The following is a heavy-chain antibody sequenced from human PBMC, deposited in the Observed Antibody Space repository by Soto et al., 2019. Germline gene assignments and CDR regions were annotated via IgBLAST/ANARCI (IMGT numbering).Heavy chain of an antibody. CDR3: TTVRYTIFGVVSIYYYYYMDV. CDR1: GFTFSNAW. D-gene: IGHD3-3*01. CDR2: IKSKTDGGTT. Sequence: GGSLRLSCGASGFTFSNAWMSWVRQAPGKGLEWVGRIKSKTDGGTTDYAAPVKGRFTISRDDSKNKLYLQMNSLKTEDTAVYYCTTVRYTIFGVVSIYYYYYMDVWGKGTTVTVSS. J-gene: IGHJ6*03. V-gene: IGHV3-15*01.